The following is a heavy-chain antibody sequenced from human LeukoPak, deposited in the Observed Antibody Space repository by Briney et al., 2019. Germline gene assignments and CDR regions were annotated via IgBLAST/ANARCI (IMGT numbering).Heavy chain of an antibody. CDR2: IYYSGST. CDR3: ARAAYCSSTSCYREGPYYYYMDV. CDR1: GASISSSSYY. V-gene: IGHV4-61*01. D-gene: IGHD2-2*02. J-gene: IGHJ6*03. Sequence: SETLSLTCTVSGASISSSSYYWSWIRQPPGKGLEWIGYIYYSGSTNYNPSLKSRVTISVDTSKNQFSLKLSSVTAADTAVYYCARAAYCSSTSCYREGPYYYYMDVWGKGTTVTVSS.